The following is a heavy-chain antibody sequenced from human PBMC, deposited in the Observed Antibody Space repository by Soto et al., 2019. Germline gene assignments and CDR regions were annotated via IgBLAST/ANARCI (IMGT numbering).Heavy chain of an antibody. CDR2: IRSKAYGGTT. J-gene: IGHJ4*02. CDR1: VFTFGDYA. D-gene: IGHD1-7*01. CDR3: TRDPTPSITGTTSFDY. Sequence: LXLSCTGSVFTFGDYAMSWVRQAPGKGLEWVGFIRSKAYGGTTEYAASVKGRFTISRDDSKSIAYLQMNSLKTEDTAVYYCTRDPTPSITGTTSFDYWGQGTLVTVSS. V-gene: IGHV3-49*04.